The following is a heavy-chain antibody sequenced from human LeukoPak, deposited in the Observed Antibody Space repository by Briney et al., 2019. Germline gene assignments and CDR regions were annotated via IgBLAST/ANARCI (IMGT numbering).Heavy chain of an antibody. CDR1: GFTFSSYG. Sequence: GGSLRLSCAASGFTFSSYGMNWVCQAPGKGLEWVAVIWYDGSKKYYGDSVKGRFNISRDNSKNTLFLEMNSLRVEDTAVYYCARDRGPYYYESSGYGYWGQGTLVTVSS. CDR3: ARDRGPYYYESSGYGY. V-gene: IGHV3-33*01. J-gene: IGHJ4*02. CDR2: IWYDGSKK. D-gene: IGHD3-22*01.